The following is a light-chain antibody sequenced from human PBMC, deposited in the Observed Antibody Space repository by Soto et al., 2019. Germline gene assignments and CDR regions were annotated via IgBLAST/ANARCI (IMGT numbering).Light chain of an antibody. J-gene: IGKJ1*01. CDR3: QQYNSYP. Sequence: DIQMTQSPSTLSASVGDRVTITCRASQSISSWLAWYQQKPGKAAKLLIYDASSLESGVPSRFSGSGSGTEFTLTISSLQPDDFATYYCQQYNSYPFGQGTKVEIK. V-gene: IGKV1-5*01. CDR1: QSISSW. CDR2: DAS.